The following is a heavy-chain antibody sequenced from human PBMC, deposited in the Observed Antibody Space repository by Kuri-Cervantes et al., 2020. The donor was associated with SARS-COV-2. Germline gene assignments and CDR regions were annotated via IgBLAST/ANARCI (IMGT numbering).Heavy chain of an antibody. CDR3: ARGVGAAVAGTLITIYYYYGMDV. V-gene: IGHV4-34*01. D-gene: IGHD6-19*01. CDR2: INHSGST. J-gene: IGHJ6*02. CDR1: GGSFSGYY. Sequence: GSLRLSCAVYGGSFSGYYWSWIRQPPGKGLEWIGEINHSGSTNYNPSLKGRVTISVDTSKNQFSLKLSSVTAADTAVYYCARGVGAAVAGTLITIYYYYGMDVWGQGTTVTV.